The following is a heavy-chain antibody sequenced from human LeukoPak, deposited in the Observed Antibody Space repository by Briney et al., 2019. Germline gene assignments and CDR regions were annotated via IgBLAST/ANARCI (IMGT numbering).Heavy chain of an antibody. Sequence: SETLSLTCTVSGGSISSYYWSWIRQPPGKGLEWIGYIYYSGSTNYSPSLKSRVTISVDTSKNQFSLKLSSVTAADTAVYYCASQWFGEFAFDYWGQGTLVTVSS. J-gene: IGHJ4*02. CDR2: IYYSGST. CDR3: ASQWFGEFAFDY. V-gene: IGHV4-59*01. D-gene: IGHD3-10*01. CDR1: GGSISSYY.